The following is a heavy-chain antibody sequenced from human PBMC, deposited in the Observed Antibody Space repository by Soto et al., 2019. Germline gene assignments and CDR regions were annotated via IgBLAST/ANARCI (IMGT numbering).Heavy chain of an antibody. V-gene: IGHV5-51*01. CDR3: ARQGLPYSGSGFYYRMDV. Sequence: PGESLKISCEASGFSLNTYWIAWMRQMPGKGLEWLGAIFPGDSDTRYSPSFQGQVNISADRSTSTAYLQWNSLKVSDTAIYFCARQGLPYSGSGFYYRMDVWGRGTTVTVSS. D-gene: IGHD1-26*01. CDR1: GFSLNTYW. J-gene: IGHJ6*02. CDR2: IFPGDSDT.